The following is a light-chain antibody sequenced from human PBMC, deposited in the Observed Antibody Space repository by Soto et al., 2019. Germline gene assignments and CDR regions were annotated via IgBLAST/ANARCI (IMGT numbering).Light chain of an antibody. CDR1: NIGNKR. CDR2: YDS. CDR3: QVWDIMTDNDV. J-gene: IGLJ1*01. Sequence: SYELTQSPSVSVAPEKTATITCGGNNIGNKRVHWYRQKPGQAPVLLISYDSDRPSGIPERFSGSNSGNTATLTISRVESGDEADYYCQVWDIMTDNDVFGSGTKVNVL. V-gene: IGLV3-21*04.